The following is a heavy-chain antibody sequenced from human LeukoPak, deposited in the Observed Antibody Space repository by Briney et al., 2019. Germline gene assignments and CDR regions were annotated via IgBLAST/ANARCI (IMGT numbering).Heavy chain of an antibody. CDR2: ISVTSSFI. CDR3: VREFLWFGGPGAFDI. Sequence: PGGSLRLSCAASGFSFTTHSMNWVRQAPGKGLEWVSFISVTSSFISYADSVKGRFTISRDNGENSLYLQMNSLRAEDTAVYYCVREFLWFGGPGAFDIWGQGAMVTVSS. J-gene: IGHJ3*02. CDR1: GFSFTTHS. D-gene: IGHD3-10*01. V-gene: IGHV3-48*01.